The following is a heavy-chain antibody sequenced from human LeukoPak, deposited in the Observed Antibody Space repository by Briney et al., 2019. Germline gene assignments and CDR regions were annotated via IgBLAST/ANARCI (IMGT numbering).Heavy chain of an antibody. CDR2: IYSGDST. V-gene: IGHV3-53*01. Sequence: GGSLRLSCTASGFSFSSYAMNWVRQAPGKGLEWVSVIYSGDSTYYADSVKGRFTISRDNSKNTLYLQMNSLRAEDTAVYYCATGGSSGYYQPDYWGQGTLVTVSS. CDR1: GFSFSSYA. D-gene: IGHD3-22*01. J-gene: IGHJ4*02. CDR3: ATGGSSGYYQPDY.